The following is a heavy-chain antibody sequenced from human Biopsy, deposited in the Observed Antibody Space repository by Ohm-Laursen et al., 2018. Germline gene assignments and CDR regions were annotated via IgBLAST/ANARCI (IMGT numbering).Heavy chain of an antibody. CDR2: ISPYNDKT. Sequence: SVKVSCKASGYTFTSYDISWVRQAPGQGLEWMGWISPYNDKTSYPPKLQDRVTMTADTSTNTAHMELRSLRSDDTAVYYCARVSCTSTTCYGLLDNWGQGTVVTVSS. V-gene: IGHV1-18*01. D-gene: IGHD2/OR15-2a*01. CDR3: ARVSCTSTTCYGLLDN. J-gene: IGHJ4*02. CDR1: GYTFTSYD.